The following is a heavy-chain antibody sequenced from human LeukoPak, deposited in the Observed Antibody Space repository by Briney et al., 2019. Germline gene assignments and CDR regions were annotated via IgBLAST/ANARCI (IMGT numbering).Heavy chain of an antibody. D-gene: IGHD5-12*01. CDR1: GYSFTSYW. CDR3: ARVLASIGGYSGYDDGGYYYDSPFDY. J-gene: IGHJ4*02. CDR2: IYPGDSDT. Sequence: HGASLQISCKGSGYSFTSYWIGWVRQMPGKGLEWMGIIYPGDSDTRYSPSFQGQVTISADKSISTAYLQWSSLKVSDTAMYYCARVLASIGGYSGYDDGGYYYDSPFDYWGQGTLVTVSS. V-gene: IGHV5-51*01.